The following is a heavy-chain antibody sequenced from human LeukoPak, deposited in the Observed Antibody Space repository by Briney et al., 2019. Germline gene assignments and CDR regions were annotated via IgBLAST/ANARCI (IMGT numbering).Heavy chain of an antibody. D-gene: IGHD1-1*01. Sequence: SGPTLVNPTQTLTLTRTFSGFSLSTRAMCVTWLPHPPGKALERLARIDWDDDKYYSTSLKTRLTISKDTSKNQVVLTMTNMDPVDTATYYCARIEVATRAHFDYWGQGTLVTVSS. V-gene: IGHV2-70*11. CDR2: IDWDDDK. J-gene: IGHJ4*02. CDR3: ARIEVATRAHFDY. CDR1: GFSLSTRAMC.